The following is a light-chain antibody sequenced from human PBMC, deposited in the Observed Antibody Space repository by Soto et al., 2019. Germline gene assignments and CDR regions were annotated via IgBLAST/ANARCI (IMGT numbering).Light chain of an antibody. Sequence: IPMTQSPSSLSASVGDRVTITCQASQDISKNLNWYQQKPGKAPKILIYDASSLQTGVPSRFSGSGSATHYTFITSSLQPEDVATYYCQQYDNLLPITFGQGTRLEIK. CDR3: QQYDNLLPIT. J-gene: IGKJ5*01. CDR1: QDISKN. V-gene: IGKV1-33*01. CDR2: DAS.